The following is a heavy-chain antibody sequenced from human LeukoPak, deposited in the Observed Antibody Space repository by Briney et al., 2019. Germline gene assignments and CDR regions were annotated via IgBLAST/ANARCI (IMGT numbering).Heavy chain of an antibody. CDR1: GFTFSGSA. CDR3: TRGHAAMGEY. J-gene: IGHJ4*02. CDR2: IHSNDDT. Sequence: GGSLRLSCAASGFTFSGSAMHWVRQAPGKGLECVSVIHSNDDTYYAASVRGRFTISRDSSNHMLYLQMNSLRVEDTAVYYCTRGHAAMGEYWGQGTLVTVSS. V-gene: IGHV3-53*01. D-gene: IGHD5-18*01.